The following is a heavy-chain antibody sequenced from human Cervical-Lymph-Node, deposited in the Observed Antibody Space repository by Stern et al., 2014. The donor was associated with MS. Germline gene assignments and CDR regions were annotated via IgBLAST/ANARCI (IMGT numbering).Heavy chain of an antibody. J-gene: IGHJ4*02. Sequence: QVQLVESGGDLVKPGGSLRLSCAASGFNFSAYYMNWIRQAPGQGLELLSYISSNGSTIYYADSVKGRFIISRDNAKQSLYLQMNSLRAEDTAVYYCARGLPSFWGQGTLVTVSP. V-gene: IGHV3-11*01. D-gene: IGHD1-26*01. CDR3: ARGLPSF. CDR2: ISSNGSTI. CDR1: GFNFSAYY.